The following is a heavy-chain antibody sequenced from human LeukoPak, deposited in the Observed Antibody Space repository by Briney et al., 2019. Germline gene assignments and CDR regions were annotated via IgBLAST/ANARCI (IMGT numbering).Heavy chain of an antibody. Sequence: GGSLRLSCAASGFTFSKAWMSWVRQAPGKGLEWVGRIKSKSDGGTTDYAAPVRGRFTISRDDAKNTLYMQMNSLKTEDKAVYYCTTDFRRGYTYGNHDYWGQGTLVTVSS. CDR3: TTDFRRGYTYGNHDY. V-gene: IGHV3-15*01. CDR1: GFTFSKAW. J-gene: IGHJ4*02. CDR2: IKSKSDGGTT. D-gene: IGHD5-18*01.